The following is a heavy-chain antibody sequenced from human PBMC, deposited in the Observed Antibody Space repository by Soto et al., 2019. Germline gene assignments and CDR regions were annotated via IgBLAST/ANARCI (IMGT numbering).Heavy chain of an antibody. J-gene: IGHJ4*02. Sequence: ASVKVSGKASGYTFTSYAMHWVRQAPGQRLEWMGWINAGNGNTKYSQKFQGRVTITRDTSASTAYMELSSLRSEDTAVYYCARVSRPYGDYVGYFDYWGQGTLVTVSS. CDR1: GYTFTSYA. CDR2: INAGNGNT. CDR3: ARVSRPYGDYVGYFDY. V-gene: IGHV1-3*01. D-gene: IGHD4-17*01.